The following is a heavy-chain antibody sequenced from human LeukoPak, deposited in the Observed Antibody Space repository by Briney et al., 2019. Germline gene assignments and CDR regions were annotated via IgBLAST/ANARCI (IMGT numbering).Heavy chain of an antibody. CDR2: IHYSGNT. D-gene: IGHD6-6*01. CDR3: ARGRSSSGPFDY. Sequence: SETLSLTCTVSGGSISSSSYYWGWIRQPPGKGLEWIGSIHYSGNTYYNPSLKSRITISVDTSKNQFSLKLSSVTAADTAVYYCARGRSSSGPFDYWGQGSLVTVSS. V-gene: IGHV4-39*07. J-gene: IGHJ4*02. CDR1: GGSISSSSYY.